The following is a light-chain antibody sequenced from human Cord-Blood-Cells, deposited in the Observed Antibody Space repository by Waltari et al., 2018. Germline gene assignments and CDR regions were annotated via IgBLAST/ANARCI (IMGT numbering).Light chain of an antibody. CDR3: QQRSNWPPGLT. Sequence: EIVLTQSPATLPLSPGERATLSSMASQCVSSYLAWYPKKPGQAPRLLIYDAPNRATGIPASFSGSGSGTDFTLTISSLEPEDFAVYYCQQRSNWPPGLTFGGGTKVEIK. V-gene: IGKV3-11*01. J-gene: IGKJ4*01. CDR2: DAP. CDR1: QCVSSY.